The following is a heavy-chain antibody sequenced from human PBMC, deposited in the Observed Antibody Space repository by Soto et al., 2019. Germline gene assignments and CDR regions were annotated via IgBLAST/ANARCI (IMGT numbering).Heavy chain of an antibody. V-gene: IGHV1-24*01. CDR3: ARGNYGDYVDYYYYMDV. CDR2: LDPEDGDT. D-gene: IGHD4-17*01. CDR1: GYTLTELS. J-gene: IGHJ6*03. Sequence: ASVKVSCKVSGYTLTELSMHWVRQAPGKGLEWMGGLDPEDGDTSYAQKFQGRVTMTENTSTDTAYMELSSLRSEDTAVYYCARGNYGDYVDYYYYMDVWGKGTTVTVS.